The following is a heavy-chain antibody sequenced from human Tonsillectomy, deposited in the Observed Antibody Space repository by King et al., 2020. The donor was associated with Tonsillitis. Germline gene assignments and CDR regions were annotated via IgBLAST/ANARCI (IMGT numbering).Heavy chain of an antibody. CDR3: ARVLGLGINWYLDL. Sequence: VQLVESGGGVVQPGRSLRLSCAASGFTFSTYAMHWVRQAPGKGLEWVAVISYDGSNKYYADSVKGRFTISRDNSKNTLYLQMNSLRAEDTAVYYCARVLGLGINWYLDLWGRGTLVTVSS. CDR2: ISYDGSNK. D-gene: IGHD7-27*01. V-gene: IGHV3-30-3*01. CDR1: GFTFSTYA. J-gene: IGHJ2*01.